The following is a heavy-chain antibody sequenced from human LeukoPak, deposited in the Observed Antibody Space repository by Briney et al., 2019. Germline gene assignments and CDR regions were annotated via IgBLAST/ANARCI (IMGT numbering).Heavy chain of an antibody. D-gene: IGHD6-19*01. Sequence: GGSLRLSCAASGFTFSSYAMSWVRQAPGKGLEWVSAISGSGGSTYYADSVKGRFTISRDNSKNTLYLQMNSLRAEDTAVHYCAKSIAVAGAYYFDYWGQGTLVTVSS. CDR3: AKSIAVAGAYYFDY. V-gene: IGHV3-23*01. CDR1: GFTFSSYA. J-gene: IGHJ4*02. CDR2: ISGSGGST.